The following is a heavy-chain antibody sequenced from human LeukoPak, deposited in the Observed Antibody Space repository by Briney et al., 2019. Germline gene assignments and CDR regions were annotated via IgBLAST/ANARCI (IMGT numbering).Heavy chain of an antibody. J-gene: IGHJ4*02. CDR1: GFTFSNHW. V-gene: IGHV3-74*01. Sequence: GGSLRLSCAASGFTFSNHWMHWVRQVPGKGLVWVSRISTDGSATTYADSVKGRFTISRDNDKNTLYLQMNSLRAEDTAVYYCVRLSSGYYGLIDHWGQGTLVTVSS. CDR2: ISTDGSAT. CDR3: VRLSSGYYGLIDH. D-gene: IGHD3-22*01.